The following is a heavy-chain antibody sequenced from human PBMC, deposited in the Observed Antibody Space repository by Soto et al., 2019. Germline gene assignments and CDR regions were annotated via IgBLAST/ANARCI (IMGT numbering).Heavy chain of an antibody. J-gene: IGHJ4*02. Sequence: SETLALTCTVSGRSITCYYWSWIRQPPGKGLEWIGSIYYSGNTKYNSSLKSRVTISVDTSKNQFSLKLSSVTAADTAVYYCASYDFWSGYKSGKGTYRNWGQGTLVTVSS. D-gene: IGHD3-3*01. CDR1: GRSITCYY. V-gene: IGHV4-59*13. CDR2: IYYSGNT. CDR3: ASYDFWSGYKSGKGTYRN.